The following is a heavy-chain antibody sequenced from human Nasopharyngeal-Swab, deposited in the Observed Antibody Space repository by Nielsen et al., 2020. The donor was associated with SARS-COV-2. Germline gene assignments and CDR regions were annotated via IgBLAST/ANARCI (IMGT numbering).Heavy chain of an antibody. CDR2: ISSSGSTI. Sequence: WIRQPPGKGLEWVSYISSSGSTIYYADSVKGRFTISRDNSKNTLYLQMNSLRAEDTAVYYCAKVASGGMDVWGQGTTVTVSS. CDR3: AKVASGGMDV. V-gene: IGHV3-11*01. J-gene: IGHJ6*02.